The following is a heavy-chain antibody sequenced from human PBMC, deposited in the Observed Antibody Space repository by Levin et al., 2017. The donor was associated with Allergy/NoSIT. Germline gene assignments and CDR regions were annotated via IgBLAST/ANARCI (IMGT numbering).Heavy chain of an antibody. CDR2: IERDGSKT. J-gene: IGHJ6*02. V-gene: IGHV3-7*01. D-gene: IGHD3-16*02. CDR3: ARVEGWGYHFGMDV. Sequence: SCAASGFTFTSFWMTWVRQAPGKGLEWVANIERDGSKTYYMDSVKGRFTISRDNAKNSVFLQMNSLRVDDTAVYYCARVEGWGYHFGMDVWGQGTTVTVSS. CDR1: GFTFTSFW.